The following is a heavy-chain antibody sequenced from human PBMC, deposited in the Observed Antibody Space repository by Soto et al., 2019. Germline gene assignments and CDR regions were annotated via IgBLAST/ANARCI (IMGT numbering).Heavy chain of an antibody. Sequence: QVQLQESGPGLVKPSETLSLTCTVSGGSVSSGSYYWSWIRQPPGKGLEWIGYIYYNGSTTYNPSLKILVPISEDPTKNQYSLKLSSVTAADTAVYYCAILPVDTGGWWVDYWGQGTLVTVSS. J-gene: IGHJ4*02. CDR2: IYYNGST. D-gene: IGHD5-18*01. CDR3: AILPVDTGGWWVDY. V-gene: IGHV4-61*01. CDR1: GGSVSSGSYY.